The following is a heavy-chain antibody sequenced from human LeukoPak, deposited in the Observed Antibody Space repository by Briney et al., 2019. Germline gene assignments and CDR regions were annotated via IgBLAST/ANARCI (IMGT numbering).Heavy chain of an antibody. CDR3: ARDRGLLGYKTNYYYMDV. V-gene: IGHV4-4*07. Sequence: PSETLSLTCTVSGGSISSYYWSWIQQPAGKGLEWIGRIYTSGSTNYNPSLKSRVTMSVDTSKNQFSLKLSSVTAADTAVYYCARDRGLLGYKTNYYYMDVWGKGTTVTVSS. J-gene: IGHJ6*03. D-gene: IGHD5-18*01. CDR1: GGSISSYY. CDR2: IYTSGST.